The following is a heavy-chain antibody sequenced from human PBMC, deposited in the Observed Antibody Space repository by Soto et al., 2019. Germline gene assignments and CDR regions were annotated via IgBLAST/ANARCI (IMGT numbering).Heavy chain of an antibody. D-gene: IGHD4-17*01. CDR2: IYYSGST. Sequence: SETLSLTCTVSGGSISSYYWSWIRQPPGKGLEWIGYIYYSGSTNYNPSLKSRVTISVDTSKNQFSLKLSSVTAADTAVYYCARKLVRDYGDYAWFDPWGQGTLVTVSS. CDR3: ARKLVRDYGDYAWFDP. J-gene: IGHJ5*02. CDR1: GGSISSYY. V-gene: IGHV4-59*01.